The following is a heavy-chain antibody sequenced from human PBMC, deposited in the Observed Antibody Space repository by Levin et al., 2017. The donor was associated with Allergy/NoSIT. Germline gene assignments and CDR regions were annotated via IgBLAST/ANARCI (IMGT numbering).Heavy chain of an antibody. CDR1: GFTFRNYA. D-gene: IGHD4-17*01. CDR3: AKRVVTTVPPYYFDY. J-gene: IGHJ4*02. V-gene: IGHV3-23*01. CDR2: ISGSGSGT. Sequence: LSLPCAASGFTFRNYAMSWVRQVPGKGLEWVSAISGSGSGTYYADSVKGRFAISRDNSKNTLYLQMSSLRAEDTAVYYCAKRVVTTVPPYYFDYWGQGSLVTVSS.